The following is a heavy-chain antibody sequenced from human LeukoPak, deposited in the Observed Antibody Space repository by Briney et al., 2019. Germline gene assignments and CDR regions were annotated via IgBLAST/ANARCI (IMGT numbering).Heavy chain of an antibody. CDR3: ARGSEDYDSSGYYYDLGDY. Sequence: SGGSLRLSCAASGFTFSAYSIHWVRQAPGKGLEWVAVISYDGSNKYYADSVKGRFTISRDNSKNTLYLQMNSLRAEDTAVYYCARGSEDYDSSGYYYDLGDYWGQGTLVTVSS. V-gene: IGHV3-30*04. CDR1: GFTFSAYS. D-gene: IGHD3-22*01. J-gene: IGHJ4*02. CDR2: ISYDGSNK.